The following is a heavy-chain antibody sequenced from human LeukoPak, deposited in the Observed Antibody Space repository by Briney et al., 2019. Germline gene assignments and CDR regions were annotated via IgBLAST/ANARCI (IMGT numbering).Heavy chain of an antibody. CDR3: ARGSSRGWFDP. J-gene: IGHJ5*02. CDR1: GGSISSYY. V-gene: IGHV4-59*01. CDR2: IYYSGST. Sequence: SETLSLTCTVSGGSISSYYWSWIRQPPGKGLERIGYIYYSGSTNYNPSLKSRVTISVDTSKNHFSLKLSSVTAADTAVYYCARGSSRGWFDPWGQGTLVTVSS.